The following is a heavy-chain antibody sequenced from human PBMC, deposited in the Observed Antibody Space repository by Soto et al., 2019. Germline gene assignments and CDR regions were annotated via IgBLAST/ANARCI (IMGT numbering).Heavy chain of an antibody. J-gene: IGHJ4*02. D-gene: IGHD3-10*01. CDR1: GGSFSGYY. Sequence: KTSETLSLTCAVYGGSFSGYYWSWIRQPPGKGLEWIGEINHSGSTNYNPSLKSRVTISVDTSKNQFSLKLSYVTAADTAVYYCSTYYYGSGSYPSKYYFDYWGQGTLVTVSS. CDR3: STYYYGSGSYPSKYYFDY. V-gene: IGHV4-34*01. CDR2: INHSGST.